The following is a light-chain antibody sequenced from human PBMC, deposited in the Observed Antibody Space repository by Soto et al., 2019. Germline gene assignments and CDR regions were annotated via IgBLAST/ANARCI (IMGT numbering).Light chain of an antibody. Sequence: EIVLTQPPGTMSLSPEERATLSCRASQSVSNNYLAWYQQKPGQAPRPLIYGASNRATGIPDRFSGSGSGTDFTLTISRLEPEDFAVYYCQQYGSSGTFGQGTKVDIK. V-gene: IGKV3-20*01. J-gene: IGKJ1*01. CDR1: QSVSNNY. CDR3: QQYGSSGT. CDR2: GAS.